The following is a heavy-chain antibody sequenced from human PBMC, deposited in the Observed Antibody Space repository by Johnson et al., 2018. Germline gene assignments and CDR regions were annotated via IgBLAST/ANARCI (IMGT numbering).Heavy chain of an antibody. CDR3: ARHLGCSGGSCYGNDAFDI. CDR1: GYSFTSYW. CDR2: IYPRDSDT. V-gene: IGHV5-51*01. J-gene: IGHJ3*02. D-gene: IGHD2-15*01. Sequence: VQLVQSGAEVKKPGESLKISCKGSGYSFTSYWIGWVRQMPGKGLEWRGIIYPRDSDTRYSPSFQGQVTISADKSISTAYLHWNSLKASDTAMYYCARHLGCSGGSCYGNDAFDIWGQGTMVTVSS.